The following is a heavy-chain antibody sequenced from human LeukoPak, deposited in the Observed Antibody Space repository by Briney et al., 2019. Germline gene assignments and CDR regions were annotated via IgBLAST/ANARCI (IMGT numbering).Heavy chain of an antibody. D-gene: IGHD6-19*01. CDR3: ARHSSGWYSDY. CDR2: IYYTGSS. Sequence: SETLSLTCTVSGGSISSYYWSWIRQPSGKGLEWIGYIYYTGSSNYNPPLKSRNTISVDTSKNQFSLKLSSVTAADTAVYYCARHSSGWYSDYWGQGTLVTVSS. CDR1: GGSISSYY. V-gene: IGHV4-59*08. J-gene: IGHJ4*02.